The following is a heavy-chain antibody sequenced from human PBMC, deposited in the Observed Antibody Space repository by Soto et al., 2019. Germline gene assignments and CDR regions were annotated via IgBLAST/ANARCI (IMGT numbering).Heavy chain of an antibody. D-gene: IGHD3-22*01. V-gene: IGHV4-31*03. CDR3: ARTGNHDSSGYPRIDY. CDR2: IYYSGST. J-gene: IGHJ4*02. Sequence: PSETLSLTCTVSGGSISSGGYYWSWIRQHPGKGLEWIGYIYYSGSTYYNPSLKSRVTISVDTSKNQFSLKLSSVTAADTAVYYCARTGNHDSSGYPRIDYWGQGTLVTVSS. CDR1: GGSISSGGYY.